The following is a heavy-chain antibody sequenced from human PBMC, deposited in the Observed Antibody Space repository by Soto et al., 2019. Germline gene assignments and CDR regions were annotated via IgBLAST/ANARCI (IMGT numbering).Heavy chain of an antibody. J-gene: IGHJ6*02. CDR1: AYTFTRYG. CDR2: ISGYNGDT. Sequence: QGHLVQSGAEVKKPGASVKVSCKTSAYTFTRYGISWVRQAPGQGLEWMGWISGYNGDTNYAQNLQDRVTMTIDTSTTTAYMELRSLTSDDTAVYYCAKNGQPPYYYYGLDVWGPGTTVTVSS. CDR3: AKNGQPPYYYYGLDV. D-gene: IGHD2-8*01. V-gene: IGHV1-18*01.